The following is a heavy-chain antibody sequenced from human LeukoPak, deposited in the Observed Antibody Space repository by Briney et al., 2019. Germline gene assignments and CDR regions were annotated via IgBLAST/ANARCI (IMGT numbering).Heavy chain of an antibody. J-gene: IGHJ6*03. Sequence: PSETLSLTCTVSGGSISNSFYYWGWTRQPPGKGLEWIGSINYSGSTYYNPSLKSRVTISVDTSKNQFSLKLSSVTAADTAVYYCARVSGEQWLVTGYFYYMDVWGKGTTVTVSS. CDR1: GGSISNSFYY. CDR3: ARVSGEQWLVTGYFYYMDV. CDR2: INYSGST. D-gene: IGHD6-19*01. V-gene: IGHV4-39*01.